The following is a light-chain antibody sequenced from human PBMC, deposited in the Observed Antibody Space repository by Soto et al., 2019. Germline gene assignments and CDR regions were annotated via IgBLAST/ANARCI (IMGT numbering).Light chain of an antibody. CDR2: GAS. J-gene: IGKJ4*01. CDR3: QQYNQWPPFT. CDR1: QSVSSN. V-gene: IGKV3-15*01. Sequence: EIVMTQSPATLSVSPGERATLSCRASQSVSSNLAWYQQKPGQAPKILIYGASTRATGIPTRFSGSGSGTELTLTISSLQSEDFAIYYCQQYNQWPPFTFGGGTKVEVK.